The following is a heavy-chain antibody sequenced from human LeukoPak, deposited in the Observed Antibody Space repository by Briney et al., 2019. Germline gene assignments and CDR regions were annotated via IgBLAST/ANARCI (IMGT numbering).Heavy chain of an antibody. CDR2: IYSGGST. CDR1: GFTVSSNY. V-gene: IGHV3-53*01. CDR3: ARDQTATTGFDY. D-gene: IGHD1-7*01. J-gene: IGHJ4*02. Sequence: GGSLRLSCAASGFTVSSNYMNWVRQAPGKGLEWVSVIYSGGSTYYADSVKGRFTISRDNSRNTLYLQMNSLRAEDTAVYYCARDQTATTGFDYWGQGTLVTVSS.